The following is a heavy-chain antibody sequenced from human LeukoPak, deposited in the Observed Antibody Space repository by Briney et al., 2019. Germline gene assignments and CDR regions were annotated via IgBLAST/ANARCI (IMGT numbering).Heavy chain of an antibody. J-gene: IGHJ6*02. V-gene: IGHV1-8*01. CDR3: AREGKGGGYYDFWSGYTYGMDV. CDR1: GYTFTSYD. CDR2: MNPNSGNT. Sequence: GASVKVSCKASGYTFTSYDINWVRQATGQGLEWMGWMNPNSGNTGYAQKFQGRVTMARDTSTSTVYMELSSLRSEDTAVYYCAREGKGGGYYDFWSGYTYGMDVWGQGTTVTVSS. D-gene: IGHD3-3*01.